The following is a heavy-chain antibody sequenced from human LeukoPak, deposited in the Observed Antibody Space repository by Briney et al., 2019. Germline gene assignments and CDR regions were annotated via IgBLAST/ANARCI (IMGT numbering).Heavy chain of an antibody. D-gene: IGHD6-13*01. Sequence: GASVKVSCKASGGTFSSYAISWVRQAPGQGLEWMGGIIPIFGTANYAQKFQGRVTITADESTSTAYMELSSLRSEDTAVYYCARDLVGYSSSWYSDYWGQGTLVTVSS. J-gene: IGHJ4*02. CDR2: IIPIFGTA. V-gene: IGHV1-69*13. CDR3: ARDLVGYSSSWYSDY. CDR1: GGTFSSYA.